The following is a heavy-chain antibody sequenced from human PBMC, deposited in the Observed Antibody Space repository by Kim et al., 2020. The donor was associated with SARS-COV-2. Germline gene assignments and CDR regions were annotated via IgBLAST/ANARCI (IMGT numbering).Heavy chain of an antibody. V-gene: IGHV5-10-1*01. Sequence: GESLKISCKGSGYSFTSYWISWVRQMPGKGLEWMGRIDPSDSYTNYSPSFQGHVTISADKSIGTAYLQWSSLKASDTAMYYCATSPSPVAAADYWGQGTLVTVSS. D-gene: IGHD6-13*01. CDR2: IDPSDSYT. J-gene: IGHJ4*02. CDR1: GYSFTSYW. CDR3: ATSPSPVAAADY.